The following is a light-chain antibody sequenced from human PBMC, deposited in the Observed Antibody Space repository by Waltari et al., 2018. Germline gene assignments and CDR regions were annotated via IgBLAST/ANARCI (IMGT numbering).Light chain of an antibody. Sequence: QSVLTQPPSASETPGQRVTISCSGSSSNIGSNTVNWYQQLPGTAPKLLIYSNNQRPSGAPDRFSGSKSGTSASLAISGLQSEDEADYYCAAWDDSLNGRVFGGGTKLTVL. V-gene: IGLV1-44*01. CDR2: SNN. J-gene: IGLJ3*02. CDR1: SSNIGSNT. CDR3: AAWDDSLNGRV.